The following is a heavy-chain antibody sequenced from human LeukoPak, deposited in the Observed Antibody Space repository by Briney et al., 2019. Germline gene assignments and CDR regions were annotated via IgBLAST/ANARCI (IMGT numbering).Heavy chain of an antibody. CDR1: GXSINSGGYY. Sequence: PSQTLSLTCTVSGXSINSGGYYWSWIRQHSGKGLEWIGHIHYSGSTYYSPSLKSRVTISIDTSNNQFSLKLSSVTAGDTAVYYCARNSGSGTYYNYGYWGQGTLVTVSS. V-gene: IGHV4-31*03. D-gene: IGHD3-10*01. J-gene: IGHJ4*02. CDR3: ARNSGSGTYYNYGY. CDR2: IHYSGST.